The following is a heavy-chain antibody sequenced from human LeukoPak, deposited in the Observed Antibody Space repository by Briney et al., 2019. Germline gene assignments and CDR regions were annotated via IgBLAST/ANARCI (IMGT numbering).Heavy chain of an antibody. CDR3: ARSFRRNYFDY. J-gene: IGHJ4*02. D-gene: IGHD3-10*01. Sequence: GASVKVSCKASGDTFSSYAISWVRQAPGQGLEWMGGIIPIFGTANYAQKFQGRVTITTDESTSTAYMELSSLRSEDTAVYYCARSFRRNYFDYWGQGTLVTVSS. V-gene: IGHV1-69*05. CDR2: IIPIFGTA. CDR1: GDTFSSYA.